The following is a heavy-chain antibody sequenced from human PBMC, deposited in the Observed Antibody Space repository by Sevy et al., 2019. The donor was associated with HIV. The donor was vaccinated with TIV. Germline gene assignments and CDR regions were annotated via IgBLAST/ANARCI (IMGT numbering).Heavy chain of an antibody. CDR1: GFTFGDYA. J-gene: IGHJ6*02. D-gene: IGHD3-10*01. Sequence: GGSLRLSCTASGFTFGDYAMSWFRQAPGKGLEWVGFIRSKAYGGTTEYAASVKGRFTISRDDSKSIAYLQMNSLTTEVTAVYYCTGVITMVRGVGEYYYYGMDVWGQGTKVTVSS. V-gene: IGHV3-49*03. CDR3: TGVITMVRGVGEYYYYGMDV. CDR2: IRSKAYGGTT.